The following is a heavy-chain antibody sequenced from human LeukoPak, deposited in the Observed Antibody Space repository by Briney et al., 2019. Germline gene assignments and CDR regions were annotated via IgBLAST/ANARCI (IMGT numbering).Heavy chain of an antibody. CDR2: ISWNSGSI. J-gene: IGHJ2*01. CDR3: AKDLMATITNWYFDL. V-gene: IGHV3-9*01. Sequence: GGSLRLSCAASGFTFDDYAMHWVRQAPGKGLEWVSGISWNSGSIGYADSVKGRFTISRDNAKNSLYLQMNSLRAEDTALYYCAKDLMATITNWYFDLWGRGTLVTVSS. D-gene: IGHD5-24*01. CDR1: GFTFDDYA.